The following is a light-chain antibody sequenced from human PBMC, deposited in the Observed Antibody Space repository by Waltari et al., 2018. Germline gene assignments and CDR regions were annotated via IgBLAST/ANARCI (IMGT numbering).Light chain of an antibody. CDR3: AAWEDSLSCRV. V-gene: IGLV1-47*01. J-gene: IGLJ3*02. CDR2: RNN. CDR1: RSNIGSNY. Sequence: QSVLTQPPPASGTPGQRVPISCSGSRSNIGSNYVYWYHQVPGTAPKLLISRNNQRPSGVPDRFPGAKSGASASLASSGRRCEGEADYYCAAWEDSLSCRVFGGETKVTVL.